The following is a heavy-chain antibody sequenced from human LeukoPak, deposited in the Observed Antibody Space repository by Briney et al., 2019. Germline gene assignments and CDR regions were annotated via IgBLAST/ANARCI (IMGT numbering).Heavy chain of an antibody. CDR3: ARIGSSYYFDY. D-gene: IGHD3-10*01. Sequence: PSETLSLTCTVSGGSISSSSYYWGWIRQPPGKGLEWVSGISSSGGNTYYADSVKGRLTISRDNSKNTLYLQMNSLRAEDTAIYYCARIGSSYYFDYWGQGTLVTVSS. CDR2: ISSSGGNT. V-gene: IGHV3-23*01. J-gene: IGHJ4*02. CDR1: GGSISSSSYY.